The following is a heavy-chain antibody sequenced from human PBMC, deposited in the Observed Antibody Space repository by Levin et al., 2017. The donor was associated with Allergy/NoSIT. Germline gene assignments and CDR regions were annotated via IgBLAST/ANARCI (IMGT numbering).Heavy chain of an antibody. CDR2: ISYDGSNK. D-gene: IGHD3-10*01. CDR1: GFTFSSYG. CDR3: AKDHVWFGALVY. V-gene: IGHV3-30*18. J-gene: IGHJ4*02. Sequence: QTGGSLRLSCAASGFTFSSYGMHWVRQAPGKGLEWVAVISYDGSNKYYADSVKGRFTISRDNSKNTLYLQMNSLRAEDTAVYYCAKDHVWFGALVYWGQGTLVTVSS.